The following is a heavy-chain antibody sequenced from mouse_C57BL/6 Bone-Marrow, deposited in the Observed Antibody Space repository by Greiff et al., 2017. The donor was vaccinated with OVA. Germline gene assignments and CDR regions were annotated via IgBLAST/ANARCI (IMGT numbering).Heavy chain of an antibody. D-gene: IGHD1-1*01. J-gene: IGHJ1*03. Sequence: EVKVEESGGGLVKPGGSLKLSCAASGFTFSSYAMSWVRQTPEKRLEWVATISDGGSYTYYPDNVKGRFTISRDNAKNNLYLQMSHLKSEDTAMYYCAREYYYWYFDVWGTGTTVTVSS. CDR2: ISDGGSYT. CDR1: GFTFSSYA. CDR3: AREYYYWYFDV. V-gene: IGHV5-4*01.